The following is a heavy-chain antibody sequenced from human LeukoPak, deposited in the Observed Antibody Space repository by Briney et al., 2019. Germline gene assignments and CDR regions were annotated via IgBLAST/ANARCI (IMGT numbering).Heavy chain of an antibody. Sequence: GGSPRLSCAASGFTFSNHAMTWVRQAPGKGLEWVAAISASGDDTFYADSVKGRFTISRDNSKNTLYLQMNSLRAEDTAVYYCARGGYSYGYSFDYWGQGTLVTVSS. CDR1: GFTFSNHA. CDR2: ISASGDDT. V-gene: IGHV3-23*01. D-gene: IGHD5-18*01. CDR3: ARGGYSYGYSFDY. J-gene: IGHJ4*02.